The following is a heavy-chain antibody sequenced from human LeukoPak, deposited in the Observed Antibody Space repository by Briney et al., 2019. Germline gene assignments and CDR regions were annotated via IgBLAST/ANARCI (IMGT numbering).Heavy chain of an antibody. CDR2: SYPGDSDT. CDR1: GYSFTSYW. CDR3: ARGTDFGVHWFDS. V-gene: IGHV5-51*01. Sequence: GESLKISCKGSGYSFTSYWIHWVRQMPGKGLEWMGTSYPGDSDTIYSPSFQGQVTISADKSISTAYLQWTTVKASDTAIYYCARGTDFGVHWFDSWGQGTLVTVSS. J-gene: IGHJ5*01. D-gene: IGHD4-17*01.